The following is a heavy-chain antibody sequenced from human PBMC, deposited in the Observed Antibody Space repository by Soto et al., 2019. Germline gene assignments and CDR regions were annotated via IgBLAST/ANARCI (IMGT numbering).Heavy chain of an antibody. V-gene: IGHV4-4*02. CDR3: ARAVYCNTDNFWDDFYSYTMDV. CDR2: IYHSGST. D-gene: IGHD1-1*01. CDR1: GGSISSSNW. J-gene: IGHJ6*02. Sequence: LSETLSLTCAVSGGSISSSNWWSWVRQPPGKGLEWIGEIYHSGSTNYNPSLKSRVTISVDKSKNQFSLKLSSVTAADTATYYCARAVYCNTDNFWDDFYSYTMDVCCQGPKVTVSS.